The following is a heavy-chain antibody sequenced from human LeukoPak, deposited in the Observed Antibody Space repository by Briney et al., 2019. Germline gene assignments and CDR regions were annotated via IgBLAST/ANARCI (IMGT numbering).Heavy chain of an antibody. V-gene: IGHV3-30*03. CDR1: GFTFSSYG. CDR2: ISYDGSNK. CDR3: ARDLGWFGELLFYFDY. J-gene: IGHJ4*02. D-gene: IGHD3-10*01. Sequence: GGSLRLSCAASGFTFSSYGMHWVRQAPGKGLEWVAVISYDGSNKYYADSVKGRFTISRDNSKNMLYLQMNSLRAEDTAVYYCARDLGWFGELLFYFDYWGQGTLVTVSS.